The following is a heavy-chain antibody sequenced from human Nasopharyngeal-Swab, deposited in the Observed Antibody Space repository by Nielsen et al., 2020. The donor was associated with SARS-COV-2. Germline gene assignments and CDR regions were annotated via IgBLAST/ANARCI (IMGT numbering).Heavy chain of an antibody. Sequence: GGSLRLSCAVSGFTFDTYAMSWVRQAPGKGLEWVSSIVGGDYTAFYADSVRGRFIIYRDDSRKTLHLEMNSLKVEDTALYYCAKEGAPRRWRFYSHGMDVWGQGTTVTVSS. D-gene: IGHD1-26*01. V-gene: IGHV3-23*01. J-gene: IGHJ6*02. CDR3: AKEGAPRRWRFYSHGMDV. CDR1: GFTFDTYA. CDR2: IVGGDYTA.